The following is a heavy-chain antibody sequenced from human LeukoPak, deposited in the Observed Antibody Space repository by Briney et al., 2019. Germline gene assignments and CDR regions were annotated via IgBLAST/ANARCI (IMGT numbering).Heavy chain of an antibody. CDR2: INHSGST. D-gene: IGHD1-26*01. CDR3: ARVVGDYFDY. J-gene: IGHJ4*02. CDR1: GGSFSGYY. V-gene: IGHV4-34*01. Sequence: SETLSLTCAVYGGSFSGYYWSWIRQPPGKGLEWIGEINHSGSTNYNPSLKSRVTISVDTSKNQFSLKLSSVTAADTAIYFCARVVGDYFDYWGQGTLVTVSS.